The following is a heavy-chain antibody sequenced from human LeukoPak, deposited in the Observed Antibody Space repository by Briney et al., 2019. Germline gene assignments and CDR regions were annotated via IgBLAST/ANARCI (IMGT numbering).Heavy chain of an antibody. CDR2: IYYSGST. Sequence: SETLSLTCTVSGGSISSYYWSWIRQPPGKGLEWIGYIYYSGSTNYNPSLKSRVTISVDTSKNQFSLKLSSVTAADTAVYYCARRRKGRYFDWLLSMYYFDYWGQGTLVTVSS. CDR1: GGSISSYY. V-gene: IGHV4-59*08. D-gene: IGHD3-9*01. J-gene: IGHJ4*02. CDR3: ARRRKGRYFDWLLSMYYFDY.